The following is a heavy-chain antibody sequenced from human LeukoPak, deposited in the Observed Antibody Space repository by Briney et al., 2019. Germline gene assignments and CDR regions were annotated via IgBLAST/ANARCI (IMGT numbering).Heavy chain of an antibody. J-gene: IGHJ4*02. V-gene: IGHV3-23*01. CDR1: GFTFSRYA. Sequence: PGGSPRLSCAASGFTFSRYAMSWGRQAPEKGLEWVSALSGIGGSTYYADSVKGRFSISRDNSKNTQYLQMNSRRAEDTAVYYCAGRVGWLGPPPDNWSQGTLVTVSS. CDR2: LSGIGGST. CDR3: AGRVGWLGPPPDN. D-gene: IGHD6-19*01.